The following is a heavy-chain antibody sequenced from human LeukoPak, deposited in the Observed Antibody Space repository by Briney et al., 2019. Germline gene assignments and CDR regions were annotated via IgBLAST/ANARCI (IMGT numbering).Heavy chain of an antibody. D-gene: IGHD2-2*02. CDR3: ARVVVPAAIGPYYYYYMDV. J-gene: IGHJ6*03. Sequence: SETLSLTCTVSGGSISSYYWSWIRQPPGKGLEWIGYIYYSGSTNYNPSLKSRVTISVDTSKNQFSLKLSSVTAADTAVYYCARVVVPAAIGPYYYYYMDVWGKGTTVTVSS. V-gene: IGHV4-59*01. CDR1: GGSISSYY. CDR2: IYYSGST.